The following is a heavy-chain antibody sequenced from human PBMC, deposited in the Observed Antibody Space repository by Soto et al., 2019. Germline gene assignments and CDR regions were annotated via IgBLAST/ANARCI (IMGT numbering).Heavy chain of an antibody. D-gene: IGHD5-18*01. Sequence: QVQLVQSGAEVKKPGSSVKVSCKASGGTFISYAISWVLQAPGQGLEWMGGIIPIFGTANYAQKFQGRVTITADEPTSTAYMELSSLRSEDTAVYCCAKGYSYSDYWGQGTLVTVSS. CDR3: AKGYSYSDY. CDR1: GGTFISYA. J-gene: IGHJ4*02. V-gene: IGHV1-69*01. CDR2: IIPIFGTA.